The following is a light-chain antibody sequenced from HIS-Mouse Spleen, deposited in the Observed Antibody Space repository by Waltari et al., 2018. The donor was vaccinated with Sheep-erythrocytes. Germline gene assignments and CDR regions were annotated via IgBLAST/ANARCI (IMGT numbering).Light chain of an antibody. Sequence: AIQLTQAPSSLSASVGDRVTITCRASQGISSALAWYQQKPGKAPKLLIYDASSLESGVPSRFSGSGSGTDFTLTISSLQPEDFATYYCQQFNSYLYTFGQGTKLEIK. J-gene: IGKJ2*01. V-gene: IGKV1-13*02. CDR1: QGISSA. CDR3: QQFNSYLYT. CDR2: DAS.